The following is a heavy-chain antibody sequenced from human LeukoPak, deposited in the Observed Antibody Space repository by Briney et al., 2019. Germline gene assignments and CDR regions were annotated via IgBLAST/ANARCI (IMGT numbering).Heavy chain of an antibody. V-gene: IGHV3-33*01. Sequence: PGGSLRLSCAASGFTFSSYGMHWVRQAPGKGLEWVAVIWYDGSNRYYADSVKGRFTISRDNSKNTLYLQMNSLRAEDTAVYYCARGTLKGYSYGYRYWGQGTLVTVSS. J-gene: IGHJ4*02. CDR3: ARGTLKGYSYGYRY. CDR1: GFTFSSYG. CDR2: IWYDGSNR. D-gene: IGHD5-18*01.